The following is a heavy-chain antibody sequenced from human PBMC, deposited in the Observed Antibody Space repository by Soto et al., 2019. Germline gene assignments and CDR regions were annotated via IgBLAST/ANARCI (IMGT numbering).Heavy chain of an antibody. Sequence: QVQLVESGGGVVQPGRSLRLSCAASGFILSTYAMYWVRQAPGKGLEWVAVISYDGNNKYYADSVKGRFTISRDNSKNTLYLQMYSLRSEDTAGYYCARAGWDGGSCYTLVGLRYGMDVWGQGTTVTVAS. V-gene: IGHV3-30-3*01. CDR3: ARAGWDGGSCYTLVGLRYGMDV. CDR2: ISYDGNNK. J-gene: IGHJ6*02. CDR1: GFILSTYA. D-gene: IGHD2-15*01.